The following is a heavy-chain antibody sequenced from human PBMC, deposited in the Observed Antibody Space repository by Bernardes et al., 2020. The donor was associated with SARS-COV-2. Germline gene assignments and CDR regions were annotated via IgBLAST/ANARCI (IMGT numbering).Heavy chain of an antibody. CDR1: GYTFTSYD. V-gene: IGHV1-8*01. D-gene: IGHD6-13*01. CDR2: MNPNSGNT. Sequence: ASVKVSCKASGYTFTSYDINWVRQATGQGLEWMGWMNPNSGNTGYAQKFQGRVTMTRNTSISTAYMELSSLRSEDTAVYYCATNRGLPAREYSSSWYGYYYYYGMDVWGQGTTVTVSS. J-gene: IGHJ6*02. CDR3: ATNRGLPAREYSSSWYGYYYYYGMDV.